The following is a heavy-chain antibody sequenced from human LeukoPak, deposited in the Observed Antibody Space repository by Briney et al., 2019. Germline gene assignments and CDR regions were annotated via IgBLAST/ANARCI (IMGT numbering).Heavy chain of an antibody. V-gene: IGHV1-69*02. J-gene: IGHJ5*02. CDR2: IIPMVGVS. CDR3: VLLWFGGNWFDP. Sequence: ASVKVSCKASGGTFSSYTITWVRQAPGQGLEWMGRIIPMVGVSKYAENFQGRVTITADKSTNTAYMEMSSLRSEDTAIYYCVLLWFGGNWFDPWGQGTLVTVSS. CDR1: GGTFSSYT. D-gene: IGHD3-10*01.